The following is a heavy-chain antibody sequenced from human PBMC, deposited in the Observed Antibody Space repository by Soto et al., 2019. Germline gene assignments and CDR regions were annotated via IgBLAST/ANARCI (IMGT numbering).Heavy chain of an antibody. V-gene: IGHV1-69*06. CDR3: ARDPTNDYGDDTFDY. CDR1: GDAFQSYA. CDR2: IIPSYDRT. Sequence: QVLLLQSGSEVQKPGSSVKVSCKASGDAFQSYAIHWVRQAPGQGLEYMGRIIPSYDRTKYAQKFQGRLTVTADMYTSTVYMELSSLRSEDTAVYYCARDPTNDYGDDTFDYWGQGTKVIVSS. J-gene: IGHJ4*02. D-gene: IGHD4-17*01.